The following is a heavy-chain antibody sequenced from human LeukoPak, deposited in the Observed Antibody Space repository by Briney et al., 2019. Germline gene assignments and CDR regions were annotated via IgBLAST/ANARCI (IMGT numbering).Heavy chain of an antibody. V-gene: IGHV1-46*01. CDR3: ARDERITGESSRFDY. Sequence: ASVKVSCKASGYTFTSYYMHWVRQAPGQGLEWMGIINPSGGSTSYAQKFQGRVTMTRDTSTSTVYMELSSLRSEDTAVYYCARDERITGESSRFDYWGQGTLVTVSS. J-gene: IGHJ4*02. CDR1: GYTFTSYY. D-gene: IGHD7-27*01. CDR2: INPSGGST.